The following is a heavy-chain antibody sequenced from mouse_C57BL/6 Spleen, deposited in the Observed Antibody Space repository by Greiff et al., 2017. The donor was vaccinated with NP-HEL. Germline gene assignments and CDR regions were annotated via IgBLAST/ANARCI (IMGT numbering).Heavy chain of an antibody. CDR2: IDPSDSYT. CDR1: GYTFTSYW. CDR3: ARQGNWGRYAMDY. D-gene: IGHD4-1*01. Sequence: VQLQQPGAELVMPGASVKLSCKASGYTFTSYWMHWVKQRPGQGLEWIGEIDPSDSYTNYNQKFKGKSTLTVDKSSSTAYMQLSSLTSEDSAVYYCARQGNWGRYAMDYWGQGTSVTVSS. J-gene: IGHJ4*01. V-gene: IGHV1-69*01.